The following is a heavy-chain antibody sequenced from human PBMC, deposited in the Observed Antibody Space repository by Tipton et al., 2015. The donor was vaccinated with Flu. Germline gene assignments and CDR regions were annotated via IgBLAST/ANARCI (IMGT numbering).Heavy chain of an antibody. CDR3: ARAESSVWAGYYYGLDV. Sequence: TLSLTCTVSGGSITSGNYFWNWIRQPAGKGLEWIGRIHTSGTTYYKPSLKSRVTISVDTSKNDFSLILKSVTAADTAVYFCARAESSVWAGYYYGLDVWGQGTTVTVSS. V-gene: IGHV4-61*02. J-gene: IGHJ6*02. D-gene: IGHD6-19*01. CDR2: IHTSGTT. CDR1: GGSITSGNYF.